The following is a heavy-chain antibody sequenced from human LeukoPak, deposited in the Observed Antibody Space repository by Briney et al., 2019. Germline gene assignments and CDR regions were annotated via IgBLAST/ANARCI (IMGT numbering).Heavy chain of an antibody. CDR1: GGSIRSGSHY. D-gene: IGHD3-22*01. CDR3: AKPYDSGGNLVDL. CDR2: IYYSGST. J-gene: IGHJ1*01. Sequence: PSETLSLTCTVSGGSIRSGSHYWAWNRQPPGKGLEWIGSIYYSGSTYYNPSLENRVTISIDTSKNHFSLKLSSLSAADTSVYYCAKPYDSGGNLVDLWGQGTLLTV. V-gene: IGHV4-39*02.